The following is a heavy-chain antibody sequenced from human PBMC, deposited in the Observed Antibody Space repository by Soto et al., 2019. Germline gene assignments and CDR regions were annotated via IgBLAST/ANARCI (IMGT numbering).Heavy chain of an antibody. Sequence: QVQLVESGGGVVQPGRSLRLSCAASGFTFSSYGMHWVRQAPGKGLEWVAVIWYDGSNKYYADSVKGRFTISRDNSMNTLYLQMNSLRAEDTAVYYCARDDGDYAPHYGMDVWGQGTTVTVSS. CDR2: IWYDGSNK. CDR3: ARDDGDYAPHYGMDV. D-gene: IGHD4-17*01. CDR1: GFTFSSYG. V-gene: IGHV3-33*01. J-gene: IGHJ6*02.